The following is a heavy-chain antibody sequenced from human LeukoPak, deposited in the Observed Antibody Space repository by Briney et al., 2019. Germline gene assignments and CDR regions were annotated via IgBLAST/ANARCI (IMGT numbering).Heavy chain of an antibody. CDR1: GDSVSSNSAA. CDR2: TYYRSKWYN. J-gene: IGHJ4*02. CDR3: AREPTPGIAVAGTLDY. D-gene: IGHD6-19*01. Sequence: SQTLSLTCAISGDSVSSNSAAWNWIRQSPSRGLEWLGRTYYRSKWYNDYAVSVKSRITINPDTSKNQFSLQLNSVTPEDTAVYYCAREPTPGIAVAGTLDYWGQGTLVTVSS. V-gene: IGHV6-1*01.